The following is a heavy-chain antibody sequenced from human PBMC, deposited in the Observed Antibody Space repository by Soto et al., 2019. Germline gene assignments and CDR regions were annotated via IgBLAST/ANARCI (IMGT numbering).Heavy chain of an antibody. Sequence: SVKVSCKASGGTFSSYAISWVRQAPGQGLEWMGGIIPIFGTANYAQKFQGRVTITADESTSTAYMELSSLRSEDTAVYYCARESMPYYDSSGYQDAFNICGQGTMVTVSS. D-gene: IGHD3-22*01. J-gene: IGHJ3*02. V-gene: IGHV1-69*13. CDR1: GGTFSSYA. CDR2: IIPIFGTA. CDR3: ARESMPYYDSSGYQDAFNI.